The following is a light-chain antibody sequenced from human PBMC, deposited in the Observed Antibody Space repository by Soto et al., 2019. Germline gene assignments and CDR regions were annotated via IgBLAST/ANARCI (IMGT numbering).Light chain of an antibody. CDR3: QQRSNWPPEIT. CDR1: QSVSIY. CDR2: DAS. V-gene: IGKV3-11*01. J-gene: IGKJ5*01. Sequence: IVMTQSPATLSVSPGERATLSCRASQSVSIYLAWYQQKPGQAPRLLIYDASNRATGIPARFSGSGSGTDFTLTISSLEPEDFAVYYCQQRSNWPPEITFGQGTRLEIK.